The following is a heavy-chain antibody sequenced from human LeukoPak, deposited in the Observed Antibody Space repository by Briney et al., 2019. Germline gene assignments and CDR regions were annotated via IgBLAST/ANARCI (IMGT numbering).Heavy chain of an antibody. CDR2: ISPSGGST. J-gene: IGHJ4*02. CDR1: GYTFTGYY. D-gene: IGHD3-16*01. V-gene: IGHV1-46*01. Sequence: ASVKVSCKASGYTFTGYYMHWVRQAPGQGPEWMGVISPSGGSTTYAQKFQDRLTLTRDMSTSTDYLELSSLRSEDTAVYYCARDNDSRDPPHFDYWGQGTLVTVSS. CDR3: ARDNDSRDPPHFDY.